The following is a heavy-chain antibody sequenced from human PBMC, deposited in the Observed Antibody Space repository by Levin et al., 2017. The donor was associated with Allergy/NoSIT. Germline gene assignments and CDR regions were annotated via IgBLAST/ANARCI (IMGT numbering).Heavy chain of an antibody. CDR1: GYTFSDYY. CDR3: ARGDGGCQEI. V-gene: IGHV1-2*02. CDR2: INPNSGGI. J-gene: IGHJ3*02. D-gene: IGHD4-23*01. Sequence: ASVKVSCKASGYTFSDYYMHWVRQAPGQGLEWMGWINPNSGGINYAQKFQGRVTMTRDTSISAAYMELSRLRSDDTAVYYCARGDGGCQEIWGQGTMVTVSS.